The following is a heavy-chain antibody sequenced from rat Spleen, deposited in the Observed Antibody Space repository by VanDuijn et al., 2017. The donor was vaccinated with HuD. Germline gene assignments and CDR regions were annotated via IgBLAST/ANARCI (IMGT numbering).Heavy chain of an antibody. CDR1: GFTFSSFP. J-gene: IGHJ2*01. Sequence: EVQLVESGGGLVQPGRSLKLSCAASGFTFSSFPMAWVRQAPTKGLEWVATISTSGGSTYYRDSVKGRFTISRDNAESIVYLQMNSLKSEDTATYYCAVAGYGYWGQGVMVTVSS. D-gene: IGHD1-7*01. CDR2: ISTSGGST. CDR3: AVAGYGY. V-gene: IGHV5-46*01.